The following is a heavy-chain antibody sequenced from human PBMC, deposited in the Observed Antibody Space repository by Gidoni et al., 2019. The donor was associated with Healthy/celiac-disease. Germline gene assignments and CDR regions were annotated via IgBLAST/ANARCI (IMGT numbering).Heavy chain of an antibody. D-gene: IGHD6-13*01. CDR2: INPNSGGT. Sequence: QVQLVQSGAEVKKPGASVKVSCKASGYTFTGSYMHWVRQAPGQGLEWMGWINPNSGGTNYAQKFQGRVTMTRDTSISTAYMELSRLRSDDTAVYYCARNRYSSSWDSVWFDPWGQGTLVTVSS. J-gene: IGHJ5*02. CDR1: GYTFTGSY. CDR3: ARNRYSSSWDSVWFDP. V-gene: IGHV1-2*02.